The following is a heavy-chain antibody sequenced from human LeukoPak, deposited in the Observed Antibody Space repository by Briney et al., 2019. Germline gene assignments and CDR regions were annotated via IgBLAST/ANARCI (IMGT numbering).Heavy chain of an antibody. D-gene: IGHD1-26*01. V-gene: IGHV1-69*01. CDR3: ARGVGATPDFDY. CDR1: GGTFSSYA. J-gene: IGHJ4*02. Sequence: SVKVSCKASGGTFSSYAISWVRQAPGQGLEWMGGIIPIFGTANYAQKFQGRVTITADESTSTAYVELSSLRSEDTAVYYCARGVGATPDFDYWGQGTLVTVSS. CDR2: IIPIFGTA.